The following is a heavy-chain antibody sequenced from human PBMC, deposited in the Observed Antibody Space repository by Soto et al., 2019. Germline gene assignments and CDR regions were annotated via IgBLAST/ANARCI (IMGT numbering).Heavy chain of an antibody. D-gene: IGHD3-22*01. CDR3: AREKADSSGYYPTYGMAV. Sequence: QVQLVESGGGVVQPGRSLRLSCAASGFTFSSYAMHWVRQAPGKGLEWVAVISYDGSNKYYADSVKGRFTISRDNSKNPLYLQMNSLRAEYTAVYYCAREKADSSGYYPTYGMAVWGQGPTVTVSS. CDR2: ISYDGSNK. CDR1: GFTFSSYA. J-gene: IGHJ6*02. V-gene: IGHV3-30-3*01.